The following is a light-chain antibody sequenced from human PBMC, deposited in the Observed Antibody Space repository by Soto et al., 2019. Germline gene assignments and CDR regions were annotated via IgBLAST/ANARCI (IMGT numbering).Light chain of an antibody. Sequence: DVQMTQSRSTLSASXXDTVXVACRASQGISNWLAGYQQKPGKAPXXLIFHASSLESGVPSRFSGSGSGTEFTLTISSLQSDDFATYYCQQYSSYPTFGQGTKVDIK. J-gene: IGKJ1*01. V-gene: IGKV1-5*01. CDR2: HAS. CDR3: QQYSSYPT. CDR1: QGISNW.